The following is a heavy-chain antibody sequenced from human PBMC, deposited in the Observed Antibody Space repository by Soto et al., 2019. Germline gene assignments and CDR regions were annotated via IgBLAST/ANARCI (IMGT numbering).Heavy chain of an antibody. CDR2: IRTKTNNYAT. CDR1: GFTFSGSG. J-gene: IGHJ4*02. D-gene: IGHD6-19*01. V-gene: IGHV3-73*02. CDR3: TAMAGIDY. Sequence: EVQLVESGGGLVQPGGSLKLSCAASGFTFSGSGIHWVRQASGKGLEWVGRIRTKTNNYATAYAASVKGRFTISRDNSKIMPYLQMNSLKTDVTAVYYCTAMAGIDYWGQGTLVTVSS.